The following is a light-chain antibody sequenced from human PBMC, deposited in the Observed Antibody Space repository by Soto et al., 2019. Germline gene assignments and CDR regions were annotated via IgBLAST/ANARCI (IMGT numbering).Light chain of an antibody. J-gene: IGLJ1*01. CDR3: CSSGGSNTYV. Sequence: QSAPTQPASLSGSPVQAITISCTGTSSNVGTYQLVSWYQQHPGKAPKLMLLEVNKRPSGVSNRFSGSKSGNTASLTISGLKVEDEADYYCCSSGGSNTYVFVPGTKLTVL. V-gene: IGLV2-23*02. CDR2: EVN. CDR1: SSNVGTYQL.